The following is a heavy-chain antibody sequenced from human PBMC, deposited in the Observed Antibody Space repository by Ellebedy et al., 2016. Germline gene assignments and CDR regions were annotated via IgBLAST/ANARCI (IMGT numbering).Heavy chain of an antibody. CDR3: ARDLSYYDSSGSGYFDI. V-gene: IGHV1-69*04. J-gene: IGHJ3*02. CDR1: GYTFSSYA. Sequence: SVKVSCXASGYTFSSYAISWVRQAPGQGLEWMGRIIPILGIANYAQKFQGRVTITADKSTSTAYMELSSLRSEDTAVYYCARDLSYYDSSGSGYFDIWGQGTMVTVSS. D-gene: IGHD3-22*01. CDR2: IIPILGIA.